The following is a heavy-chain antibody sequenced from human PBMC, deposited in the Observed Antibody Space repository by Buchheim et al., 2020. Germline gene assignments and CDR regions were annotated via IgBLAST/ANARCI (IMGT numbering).Heavy chain of an antibody. CDR2: IKHTGST. J-gene: IGHJ4*02. D-gene: IGHD1-26*01. V-gene: IGHV4-34*01. CDR1: GGSFTDYY. CDR3: ARGGGYYYLDI. Sequence: QVQLQEWGAGLLKPSETLSLTCAVYGGSFTDYYWTWVRQPPGKGLEWIGEIKHTGSTNYSPSFKSRVTLSIDTPKNQTSLKLSSVTAADTAVYYCARGGGYYYLDIWGQGAL.